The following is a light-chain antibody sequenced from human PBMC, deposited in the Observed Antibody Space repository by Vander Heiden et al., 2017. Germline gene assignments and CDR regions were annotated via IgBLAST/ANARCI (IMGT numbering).Light chain of an antibody. CDR3: QQRYSNHFFFT. V-gene: IGKV1-39*01. J-gene: IGKJ3*01. Sequence: DIQMTQSPSSLSASVGDRVTITCRASQSISSYLNWYQQKPGKAPKLLIYAASSLQRGVTSRFSGSGAGTDFNLTISSRQPEDFETYYCQQRYSNHFFFTFGHGTKVDIK. CDR2: AAS. CDR1: QSISSY.